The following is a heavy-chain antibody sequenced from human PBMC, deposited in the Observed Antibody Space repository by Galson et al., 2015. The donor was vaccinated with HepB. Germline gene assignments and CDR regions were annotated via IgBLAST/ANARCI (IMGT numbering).Heavy chain of an antibody. V-gene: IGHV1-2*02. Sequence: SVKVSCKASGYTFTGYYMHWVRQAPGQGLEWMGWINPNSGGTNYAQKFQGRVTMTRDTSISTAYMELSRLRSDDTAVYYCARNWDIVVVPAASNWFDPWGQGTLVTVSS. CDR3: ARNWDIVVVPAASNWFDP. CDR2: INPNSGGT. CDR1: GYTFTGYY. J-gene: IGHJ5*02. D-gene: IGHD2-2*01.